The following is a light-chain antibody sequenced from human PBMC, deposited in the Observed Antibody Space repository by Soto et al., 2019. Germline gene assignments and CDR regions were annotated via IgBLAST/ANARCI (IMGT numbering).Light chain of an antibody. J-gene: IGKJ4*01. V-gene: IGKV3-11*01. Sequence: EIVLTQSPATLSLSPWERATLSCMASQSVSSYLAWYQQKVGRAPRVLIYGASSRATGIPDRFSGRGSGTDFTLTISSLEPEDFAVYYCQQRSNWPPSLTFGGGTKVDIK. CDR3: QQRSNWPPSLT. CDR1: QSVSSY. CDR2: GAS.